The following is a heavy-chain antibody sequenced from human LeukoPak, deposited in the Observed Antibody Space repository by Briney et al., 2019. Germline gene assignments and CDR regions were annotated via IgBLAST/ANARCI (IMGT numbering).Heavy chain of an antibody. CDR1: GFTFSTYG. J-gene: IGHJ6*02. CDR2: IWYDGSNK. D-gene: IGHD4-17*01. Sequence: GGSLRLSCEASGFTFSTYGMHWVRQAPGKGLEWVAVIWYDGSNKNYADSVKGRFTISRDNSKNTLYPQMNSLRAEDTAVYYCARGGRTTWHGMDVWGQGTTVTVSS. CDR3: ARGGRTTWHGMDV. V-gene: IGHV3-33*01.